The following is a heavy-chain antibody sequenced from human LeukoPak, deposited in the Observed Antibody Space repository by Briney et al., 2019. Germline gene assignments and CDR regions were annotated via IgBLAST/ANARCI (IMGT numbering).Heavy chain of an antibody. D-gene: IGHD5-24*01. CDR2: ISSPGGNT. V-gene: IGHV3-23*01. CDR3: AKTRNGYTTEYLQH. J-gene: IGHJ1*01. CDR1: GLILSSFA. Sequence: PGGSLRLSCTSSGLILSSFAMSWVRQAPGKGLEWVSSISSPGGNTYYADSVKGRFTISRDNSNDLVYLQMNSLRAEDTAVYYCAKTRNGYTTEYLQHRGQGTLVTVSS.